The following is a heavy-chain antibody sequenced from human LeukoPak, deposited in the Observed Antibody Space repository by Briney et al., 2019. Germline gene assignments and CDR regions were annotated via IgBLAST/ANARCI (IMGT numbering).Heavy chain of an antibody. CDR1: GNPFTDITEYY. J-gene: IGHJ4*02. Sequence: ASVKVSCKASGNPFTDITEYYIHWLLQAPGQGFEGIGWINPNNGGTKYAKKFQGRVTMTRDMSMNTAYMELSSLTSDDTTVYYCARRLGGSSEGYEFWGQGPLVTVSS. CDR2: INPNNGGT. D-gene: IGHD1-26*01. CDR3: ARRLGGSSEGYEF. V-gene: IGHV1-2*02.